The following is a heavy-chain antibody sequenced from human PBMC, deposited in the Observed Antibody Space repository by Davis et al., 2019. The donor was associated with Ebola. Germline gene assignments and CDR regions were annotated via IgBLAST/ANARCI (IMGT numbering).Heavy chain of an antibody. V-gene: IGHV1-18*04. CDR2: ISTYTGNT. CDR1: GYTFTNYP. D-gene: IGHD6-19*01. J-gene: IGHJ4*02. Sequence: ASVKVSCKASGYTFTNYPITWLRRAPGQGLQWMGWISTYTGNTDYAQMFQGRVTMTRDTSISTAYMELSKLRSDDTAVYYCARGSAIAVAGLDYWGQGTLVTVSS. CDR3: ARGSAIAVAGLDY.